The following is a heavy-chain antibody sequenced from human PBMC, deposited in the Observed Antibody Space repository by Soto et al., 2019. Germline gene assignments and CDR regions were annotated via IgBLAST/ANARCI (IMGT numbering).Heavy chain of an antibody. Sequence: ASVTVSRKASGYIFSPYFVHWVRPAPGQGPEWMGRVNPARGSATYGLSFLGRFTINQDTFTRTVLMDLTSLRSEDTAVYYCASIYDTNGNSNDGFDIWG. D-gene: IGHD3-22*01. J-gene: IGHJ3*02. V-gene: IGHV1-46*01. CDR2: VNPARGSA. CDR1: GYIFSPYF. CDR3: ASIYDTNGNSNDGFDI.